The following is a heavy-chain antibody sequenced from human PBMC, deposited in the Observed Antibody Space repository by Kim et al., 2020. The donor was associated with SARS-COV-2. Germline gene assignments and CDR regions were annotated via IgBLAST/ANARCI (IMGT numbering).Heavy chain of an antibody. CDR3: AKIQNQRDSSGHRYFDC. Sequence: SETLSLTCTVSGGSISSYYWSWIRQPPGKGLEWIGSIYYSGSNNYNPSLKSRVTILADTSKNQFSLKLISVTAADTAVYYCAKIQNQRDSSGHRYFDCWGQGSLVTVSS. CDR2: IYYSGSN. J-gene: IGHJ4*02. V-gene: IGHV4-59*01. CDR1: GGSISSYY. D-gene: IGHD3-22*01.